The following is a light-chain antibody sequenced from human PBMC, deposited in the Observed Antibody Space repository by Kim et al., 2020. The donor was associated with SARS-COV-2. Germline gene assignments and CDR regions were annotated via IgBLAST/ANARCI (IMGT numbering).Light chain of an antibody. V-gene: IGKV3-11*01. J-gene: IGKJ4*01. CDR2: DAS. CDR3: QQRYDWPLT. CDR1: QNVNRF. Sequence: LSPGESATLASRASQNVNRFLVWYQQKPGQVPRLLIYDASTRATGIPATFSGSGSGTDFTLTISSLESEDSAVYYCQQRYDWPLTFGGGTKVDIK.